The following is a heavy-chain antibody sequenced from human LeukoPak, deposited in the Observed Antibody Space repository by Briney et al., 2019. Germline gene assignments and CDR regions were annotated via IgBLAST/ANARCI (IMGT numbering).Heavy chain of an antibody. D-gene: IGHD7-27*01. J-gene: IGHJ4*02. CDR3: ARVLLGRGVDY. Sequence: VESLKISCKSSGYSFTSYWIGWVRQMPGKGLEWMGIIYPGDSDTRYSPSFQGQVTTPADKSISTAYLQWSSLKASDTAMYYCARVLLGRGVDYWGQGTLVTVSS. CDR1: GYSFTSYW. V-gene: IGHV5-51*01. CDR2: IYPGDSDT.